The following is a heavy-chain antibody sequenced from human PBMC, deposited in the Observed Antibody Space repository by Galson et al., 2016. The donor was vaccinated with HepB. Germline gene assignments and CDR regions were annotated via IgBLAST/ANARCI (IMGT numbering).Heavy chain of an antibody. CDR3: ATPGYCTNGVCPYY. V-gene: IGHV3-48*04. CDR2: ISSSSTTI. Sequence: SLRLSCAASGFGFSTYSMNWVRQAPGKGLEWVSYISSSSTTIYYAGSVKGRFTISRDNAKNSLYLQMNSLRAEDTAVYYCATPGYCTNGVCPYYWGQGTLVTVSS. J-gene: IGHJ4*02. CDR1: GFGFSTYS. D-gene: IGHD2-8*01.